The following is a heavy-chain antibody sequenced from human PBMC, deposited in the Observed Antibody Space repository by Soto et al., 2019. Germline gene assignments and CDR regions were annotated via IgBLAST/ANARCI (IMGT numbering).Heavy chain of an antibody. J-gene: IGHJ4*02. D-gene: IGHD3-22*01. V-gene: IGHV1-58*01. Sequence: SVKVSFKACGFTFTSSAVQWLRQARGQRLEWIGWIVVGSGNTNYAQKFQERVTITRDMSTSTAYMELSSLRSEDTAVYYCAAEYYHELDSSGLFDYWGQGTLVTVSS. CDR3: AAEYYHELDSSGLFDY. CDR1: GFTFTSSA. CDR2: IVVGSGNT.